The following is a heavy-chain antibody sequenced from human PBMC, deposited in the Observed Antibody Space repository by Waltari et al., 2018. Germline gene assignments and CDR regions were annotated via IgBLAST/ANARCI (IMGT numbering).Heavy chain of an antibody. CDR2: ISSSSSTI. Sequence: EVQLVESGGGLVQPGGSLRLSCAASGFTFSSYSMNWVRQAPGKGLEWVSYISSSSSTIYYADSVKCRFTISRDNAKNSLYLQMNSLRDEDTAVYYCARDRYNYYDSSGYYPALDYWGQGTLVTVSS. CDR3: ARDRYNYYDSSGYYPALDY. D-gene: IGHD3-22*01. V-gene: IGHV3-48*02. J-gene: IGHJ4*02. CDR1: GFTFSSYS.